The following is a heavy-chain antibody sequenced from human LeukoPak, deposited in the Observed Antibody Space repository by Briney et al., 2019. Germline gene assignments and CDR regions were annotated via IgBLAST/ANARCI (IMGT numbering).Heavy chain of an antibody. CDR2: ISGSGGST. CDR1: GFTVSGNY. D-gene: IGHD3-22*01. CDR3: AKDRHYYDSSGYYGPGYWFDP. Sequence: GGSLRLSCVASGFTVSGNYMAWVRQAPGKGLEWVSAISGSGGSTYYADSVKGRFTISRDNSKNTLYLQMNSLRAEDTAVYYCAKDRHYYDSSGYYGPGYWFDPWGQGTLVTVSS. V-gene: IGHV3-23*01. J-gene: IGHJ5*02.